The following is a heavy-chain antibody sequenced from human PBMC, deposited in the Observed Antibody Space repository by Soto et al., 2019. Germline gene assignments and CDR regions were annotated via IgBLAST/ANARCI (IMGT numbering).Heavy chain of an antibody. V-gene: IGHV2-5*01. CDR3: ARGYTSDFDY. CDR1: GFSFTTSGVN. Sequence: QITLKESGPTLVKPTQTLTLTCTFSGFSFTTSGVNVGWIRQPPGKALEWLALIFWNDDKRYSPSLKSRLTITKDTSKNQVVLTMTNMDPVDTATYYCARGYTSDFDYWGQGTLVTVSS. CDR2: IFWNDDK. J-gene: IGHJ4*02.